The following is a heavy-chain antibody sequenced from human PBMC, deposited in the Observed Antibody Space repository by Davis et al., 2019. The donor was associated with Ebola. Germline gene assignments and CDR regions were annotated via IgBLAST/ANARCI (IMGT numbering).Heavy chain of an antibody. CDR1: GYTFSDHG. J-gene: IGHJ4*02. CDR3: ARGERCGSSAADY. D-gene: IGHD3-10*01. CDR2: IRPDYGDT. Sequence: AASVKVSCKASGYTFSDHGITWMRQAPGQGLEWMGWIRPDYGDTRYAQKFQGRVTMTTDTSTTTAYMELGSLRFDDTAVYFCARGERCGSSAADYWGQGTLVTVSS. V-gene: IGHV1-18*01.